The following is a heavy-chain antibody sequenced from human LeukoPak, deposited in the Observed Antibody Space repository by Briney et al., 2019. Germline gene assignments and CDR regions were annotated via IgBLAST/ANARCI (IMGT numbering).Heavy chain of an antibody. D-gene: IGHD6-13*01. V-gene: IGHV3-30*18. J-gene: IGHJ4*02. CDR1: GFTFSSYG. CDR3: AKSDSSSHDY. CDR2: ISYDGSNK. Sequence: PGGSLRLSCAASGFTFSSYGMHWVRQAPGKGLEWVAVISYDGSNKYYADSVKGRFTISRDNSKNTLYLQMSSLRAEDTAVYYCAKSDSSSHDYWGQGTLVTVSS.